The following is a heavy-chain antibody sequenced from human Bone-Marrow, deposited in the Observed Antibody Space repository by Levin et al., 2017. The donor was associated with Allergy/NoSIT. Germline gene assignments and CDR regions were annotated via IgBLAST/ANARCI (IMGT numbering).Heavy chain of an antibody. V-gene: IGHV3-23*01. CDR3: ARLMDLDNSGWFEGPFDI. D-gene: IGHD6-19*01. CDR1: GFTFGSYG. Sequence: GESLKISCAVSGFTFGSYGMSWVRQAPGKGLEWVSAISGGGSSTYYADSVKGRLTISRDNSKNTVYLEMNSLRAEDTAVYYCARLMDLDNSGWFEGPFDIWGQGTMVTVS. CDR2: ISGGGSST. J-gene: IGHJ3*02.